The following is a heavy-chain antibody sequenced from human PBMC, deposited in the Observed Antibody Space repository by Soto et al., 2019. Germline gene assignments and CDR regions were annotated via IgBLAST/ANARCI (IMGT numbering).Heavy chain of an antibody. CDR2: INGRSNYK. Sequence: GGSLRLSCATSGFMFSTYVMNWVRQAPGKGLEWVSSINGRSNYKYYANSVRGRFTISRDNAKNSLFLQMSSLTAEDTAVYYCARDPSDCSSTSCWGYYALDVWGQGTTVTAP. D-gene: IGHD2-2*01. V-gene: IGHV3-21*01. CDR3: ARDPSDCSSTSCWGYYALDV. CDR1: GFMFSTYV. J-gene: IGHJ6*02.